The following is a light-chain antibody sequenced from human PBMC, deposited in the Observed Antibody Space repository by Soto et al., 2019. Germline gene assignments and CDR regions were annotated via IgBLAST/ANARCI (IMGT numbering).Light chain of an antibody. J-gene: IGLJ2*01. Sequence: QSVLPQPPSASGSPGQSVPISCTGTRSDVGGYNYVSWYQQHPGKAPKLMIYEVSKRPSGVPDRFSGSKSGNTASLTVSGLQAEDEADYYCSSYAGSNTVVFGGGTKLTVL. CDR3: SSYAGSNTVV. CDR1: RSDVGGYNY. CDR2: EVS. V-gene: IGLV2-8*01.